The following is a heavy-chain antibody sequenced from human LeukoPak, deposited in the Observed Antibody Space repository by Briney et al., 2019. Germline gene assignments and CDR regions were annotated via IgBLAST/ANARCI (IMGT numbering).Heavy chain of an antibody. V-gene: IGHV4-39*01. CDR2: IYSSGTT. CDR3: ARHYGP. D-gene: IGHD3-10*01. Sequence: SETLSLTCAVSGASIRNTSFYWGWIRQPPGKGLQWIASIYSSGTTYYNPSIKSRITISVDTSKNQFPLKLNSVTAADTAVYYCARHYGPWGQGTLVTVSS. J-gene: IGHJ5*02. CDR1: GASIRNTSFY.